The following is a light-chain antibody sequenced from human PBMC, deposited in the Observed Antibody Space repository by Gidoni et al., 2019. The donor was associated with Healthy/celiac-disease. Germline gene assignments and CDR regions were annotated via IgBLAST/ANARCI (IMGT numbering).Light chain of an antibody. CDR1: QGISSY. J-gene: IGKJ2*03. Sequence: AIRMTQSPSSFSASTGDRVTITCRASQGISSYLAWYQHKPGKAPKLLIYVASTLQSGVPSRFSGRGSGTDFTLTISCLQSEDFATYYCQQYFSYPPCFGQGTKLEIK. V-gene: IGKV1-8*01. CDR2: VAS. CDR3: QQYFSYPPC.